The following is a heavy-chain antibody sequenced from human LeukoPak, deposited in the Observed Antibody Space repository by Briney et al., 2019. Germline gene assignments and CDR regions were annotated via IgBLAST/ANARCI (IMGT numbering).Heavy chain of an antibody. J-gene: IGHJ4*02. Sequence: GGSLRLSCAASGFTFSSYAMHWVRQAPGKGLEWVAVISYDGSNKYYADSVKGRFTISRGNSKNTLYLQMNSLRAEDTAVYYCASPDYWGQGTLVTVSS. CDR2: ISYDGSNK. V-gene: IGHV3-30*04. D-gene: IGHD1-14*01. CDR1: GFTFSSYA. CDR3: ASPDY.